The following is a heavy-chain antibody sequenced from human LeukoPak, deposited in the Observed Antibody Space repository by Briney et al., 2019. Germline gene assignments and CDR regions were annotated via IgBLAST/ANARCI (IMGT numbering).Heavy chain of an antibody. CDR1: GGSITSGNNY. D-gene: IGHD1-26*01. J-gene: IGHJ2*01. Sequence: SETLSLTCAVSGGSITSGNNYWSWIRQHPGTGLEWIGYIYYSGSTYYNPSLKSRVTISVDTSKNQFSLKLSSVTAADTAVYYCARWREYSGSLGSWYFDLWGRGTLVTVSS. CDR2: IYYSGST. V-gene: IGHV4-31*11. CDR3: ARWREYSGSLGSWYFDL.